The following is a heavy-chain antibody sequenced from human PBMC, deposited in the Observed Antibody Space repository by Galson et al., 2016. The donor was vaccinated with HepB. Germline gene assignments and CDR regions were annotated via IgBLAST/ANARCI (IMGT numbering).Heavy chain of an antibody. CDR1: GDSINSVSHY. CDR2: IYYSGST. Sequence: TLSLTCSVSGDSINSVSHYWSWIRQRPGKGLEWMGYIYYSGSTSYNPSLRGRISISMDTSKNHFSLALHSVTAADTAVYYCVGTGARLGGYWGQGTRVTVSS. D-gene: IGHD1-1*01. CDR3: VGTGARLGGY. V-gene: IGHV4-31*03. J-gene: IGHJ4*02.